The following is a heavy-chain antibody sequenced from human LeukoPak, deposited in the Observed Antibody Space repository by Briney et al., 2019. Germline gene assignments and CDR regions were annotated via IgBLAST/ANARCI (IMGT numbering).Heavy chain of an antibody. J-gene: IGHJ5*02. CDR3: ARARAPSWFDP. Sequence: GGSLRLSCAASGFTFSSYDMHWVRQATGKGLEWVSAIGSAGDTYYPGSVKGRFTISRENAKNSLYLQMSSLRAGDTAVYYCARARAPSWFDPWGQGTLVTVSS. CDR2: IGSAGDT. V-gene: IGHV3-13*01. CDR1: GFTFSSYD.